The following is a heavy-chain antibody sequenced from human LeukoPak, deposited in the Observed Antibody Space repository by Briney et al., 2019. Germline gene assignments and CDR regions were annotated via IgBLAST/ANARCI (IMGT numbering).Heavy chain of an antibody. CDR3: ARDNYDSSGYYFD. D-gene: IGHD3-22*01. CDR2: ISSSGSTT. J-gene: IGHJ4*02. Sequence: PGGSLRLSCAASGFTFSTYTMKWVRQAPGKGLEWVSYISSSGSTTHYADSVKGRFTISRDNAKKSLYLQMNSLRAEDTAVYYCARDNYDSSGYYFDWGQGTLVTVSS. V-gene: IGHV3-48*04. CDR1: GFTFSTYT.